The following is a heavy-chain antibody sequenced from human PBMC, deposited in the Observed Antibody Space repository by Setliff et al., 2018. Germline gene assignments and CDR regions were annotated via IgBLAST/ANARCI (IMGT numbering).Heavy chain of an antibody. CDR2: IYDSGKT. J-gene: IGHJ6*03. V-gene: IGHV4-39*01. CDR1: GGSMSSISYY. CDR3: ARVVPTARRGRLYYYYMDV. Sequence: SETLSLTCTVPGGSMSSISYYWGWIRQPPGKGLEGIGTIYDSGKTYYNPSLKSRVTISVDTSKKQLSLRVTSVTAADTAGYYCARVVPTARRGRLYYYYMDVWDKGATVTVSS. D-gene: IGHD2-2*01.